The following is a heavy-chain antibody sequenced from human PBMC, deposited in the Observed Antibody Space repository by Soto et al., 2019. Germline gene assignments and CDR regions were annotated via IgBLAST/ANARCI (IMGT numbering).Heavy chain of an antibody. CDR1: GFTFSSYG. J-gene: IGHJ4*02. CDR3: AKGARNYVDTAMVTDYFDY. CDR2: ISYDGSNK. D-gene: IGHD5-18*01. V-gene: IGHV3-30*18. Sequence: PGGSLRLSCAASGFTFSSYGMHWVRQAPGKGLEWVAVISYDGSNKYYADSVKGRFTISRDNSKNTLYLQMNSLRAEDTAVYYCAKGARNYVDTAMVTDYFDYWGQGTLVTVSS.